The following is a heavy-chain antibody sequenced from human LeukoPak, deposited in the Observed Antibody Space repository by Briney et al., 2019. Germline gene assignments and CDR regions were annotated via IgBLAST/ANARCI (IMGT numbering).Heavy chain of an antibody. V-gene: IGHV4-34*01. D-gene: IGHD3-3*01. CDR3: ARAAGYYDFWSGYHP. Sequence: SETLSLTCAVYGGSFSGYYWSWIRQPPGKGLEWIGEINHSGSTNYNPSLKSRVTISAVTSKNQFSLKLSSVTAADTAVYYCARAAGYYDFWSGYHPWGQGTLVTVSS. J-gene: IGHJ5*02. CDR2: INHSGST. CDR1: GGSFSGYY.